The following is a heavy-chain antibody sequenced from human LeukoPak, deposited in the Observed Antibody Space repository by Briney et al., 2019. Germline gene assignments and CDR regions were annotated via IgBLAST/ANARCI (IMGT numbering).Heavy chain of an antibody. D-gene: IGHD2-8*01. V-gene: IGHV3-21*01. J-gene: IGHJ3*02. Sequence: GGSLRLSCAASGFTFSNYSMNWVRQAPGKGLEWVSSISSSSSYIYYADSVKGRFTISRDNAKNSLYLQMNSLRAEDTAVYYCARGGYYWEHAFDIWGQGTMVTVSS. CDR1: GFTFSNYS. CDR2: ISSSSSYI. CDR3: ARGGYYWEHAFDI.